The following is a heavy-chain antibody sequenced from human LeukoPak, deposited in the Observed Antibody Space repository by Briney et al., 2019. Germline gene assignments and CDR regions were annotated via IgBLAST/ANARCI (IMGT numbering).Heavy chain of an antibody. CDR1: GFMFKSYN. V-gene: IGHV3-21*01. D-gene: IGHD5-12*01. Sequence: GGSLRLSCAVSGFMFKSYNMNWVRQAPGKGLEWVSSISSSSSYIYYADSVKGRFTISRDNAKNSLYLQMNSLRAEDTAVYYCARDLGAVATQGIDYWGQGTLVTVSS. CDR2: ISSSSSYI. J-gene: IGHJ4*02. CDR3: ARDLGAVATQGIDY.